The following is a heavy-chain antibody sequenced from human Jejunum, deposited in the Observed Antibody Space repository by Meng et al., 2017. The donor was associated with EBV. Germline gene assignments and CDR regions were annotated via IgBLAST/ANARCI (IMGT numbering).Heavy chain of an antibody. J-gene: IGHJ5*02. CDR1: GGSIRSSSYP. CDR3: ARRGGEGWFDP. Sequence: PEAGPVWMKPSGPPPLPSTVSGGSIRSSSYPWGWIRQPPGKGLEWIGSIYYSGSTYYNPSLKSRVTISVDTSKTQFSLKLSSVTAADTAVYYCARRGGEGWFDPWGQGTLVTVSS. V-gene: IGHV4-39*01. D-gene: IGHD3-10*01. CDR2: IYYSGST.